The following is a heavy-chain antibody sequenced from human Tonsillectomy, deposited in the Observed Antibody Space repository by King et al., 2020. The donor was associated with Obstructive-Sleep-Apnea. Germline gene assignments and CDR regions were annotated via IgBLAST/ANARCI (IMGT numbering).Heavy chain of an antibody. CDR3: AKDIISAARGVDY. CDR2: ISWSSGSI. D-gene: IGHD6-25*01. Sequence: VQLVESGGGLVQPGRSLRLSCAASGFTFDDYAMHWVRQAPGKGLEWVSGISWSSGSIDYADSVKGRFTISRDNAKNSLYLQMNSLRAEETALYFCAKDIISAARGVDYWGQGTLVTVSS. V-gene: IGHV3-9*01. J-gene: IGHJ4*02. CDR1: GFTFDDYA.